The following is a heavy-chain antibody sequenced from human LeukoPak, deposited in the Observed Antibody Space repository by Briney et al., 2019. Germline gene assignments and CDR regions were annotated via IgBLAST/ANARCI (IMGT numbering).Heavy chain of an antibody. J-gene: IGHJ6*03. CDR1: GGSISSGSYY. D-gene: IGHD6-13*01. CDR3: ARVTYRIAAAGDYYYYYMDV. Sequence: SQTLSLTCTVSGGSISSGSYYWSWIRQPAGKGLEWIGRIYTSGSTNYNPSLKSRVTISVDTSKNQFSLKLSSVTAADTAVYYCARVTYRIAAAGDYYYYYMDVWGKGTTVTVSS. V-gene: IGHV4-61*02. CDR2: IYTSGST.